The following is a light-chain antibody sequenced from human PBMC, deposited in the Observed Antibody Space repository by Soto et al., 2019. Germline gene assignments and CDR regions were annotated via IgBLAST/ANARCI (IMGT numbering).Light chain of an antibody. J-gene: IGKJ3*01. V-gene: IGKV3-15*01. CDR2: GAS. CDR3: HQYNNWPFT. CDR1: QSGSSN. Sequence: EIVMTQSPATLSVSPGERATLSCRASQSGSSNLACYHQKPGQAPRLLIYGASTRATGIPTRFSGSGSGTEFTLTTTSRQSEDFEVYYGHQYNNWPFTFGPGTKVDIK.